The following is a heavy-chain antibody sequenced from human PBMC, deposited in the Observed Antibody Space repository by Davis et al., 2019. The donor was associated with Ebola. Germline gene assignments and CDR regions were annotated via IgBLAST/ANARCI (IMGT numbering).Heavy chain of an antibody. D-gene: IGHD3/OR15-3a*01. CDR2: INPSGGST. CDR1: GYTFTGYY. V-gene: IGHV1-46*01. CDR3: ARDRAGGDWLTSSYFDY. Sequence: ASVKVSCKASGYTFTGYYIHWVRQAPGQGLEWMGIINPSGGSTSHAQKFQGRVTMTRDTSTSTVYMELSSLRSEDTAVYFCARDRAGGDWLTSSYFDYWGQGTLVTVSS. J-gene: IGHJ4*02.